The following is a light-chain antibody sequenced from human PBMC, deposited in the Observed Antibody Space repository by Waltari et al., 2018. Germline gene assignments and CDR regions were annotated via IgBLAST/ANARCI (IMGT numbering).Light chain of an antibody. V-gene: IGKV4-1*01. Sequence: DIVMTQSPDSLAVSLGERYTINWKFSQSVLYSSNNKNYLAWYQKKPGQPPKLLIYWASTRESGVPDRFSGSGSVTEFTLTISSLQAEDVAVYYCQQYYSTPPKTFGQGTKLEIK. CDR3: QQYYSTPPKT. CDR1: QSVLYSSNNKNY. CDR2: WAS. J-gene: IGKJ2*01.